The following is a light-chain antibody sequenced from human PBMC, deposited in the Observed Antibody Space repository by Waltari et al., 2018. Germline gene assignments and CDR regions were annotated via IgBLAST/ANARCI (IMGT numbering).Light chain of an antibody. J-gene: IGKJ1*01. V-gene: IGKV1-5*03. CDR1: QSLSNW. Sequence: DIQMTQSPSTLSASVGDRVTITCRASQSLSNWLAWYQQKPGKAPKVLIYKASTLESGVQSRFSGSGSGTEFTLTISSLQPDDVATYYCQQYRNLWTFGQGTKVEIK. CDR3: QQYRNLWT. CDR2: KAS.